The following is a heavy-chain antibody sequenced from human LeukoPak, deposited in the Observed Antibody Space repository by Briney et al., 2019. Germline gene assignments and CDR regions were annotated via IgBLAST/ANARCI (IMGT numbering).Heavy chain of an antibody. CDR1: GGFISSGGYY. V-gene: IGHV4-61*02. D-gene: IGHD4-11*01. Sequence: SETLSLTCSVSGGFISSGGYYWSWPRQPAGKGLEWIGRIYTGGSTNYNPSLKSRVTMSVDTSKNQFSLKLTSVTAADTAVYYCARTSTVTTAFDIWGQGTLVTVSS. CDR2: IYTGGST. CDR3: ARTSTVTTAFDI. J-gene: IGHJ5*02.